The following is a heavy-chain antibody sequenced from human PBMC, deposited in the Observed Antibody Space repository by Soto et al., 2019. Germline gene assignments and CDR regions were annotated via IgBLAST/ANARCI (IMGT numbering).Heavy chain of an antibody. V-gene: IGHV6-1*01. D-gene: IGHD6-19*01. J-gene: IGHJ5*02. Sequence: SPTLSLTCAISGDSVSSNSAAWNWIRPSPSRGLEWLGRTYYRSKWYNDYAVSVKSRITINPDTSMNQFSLQLNSVTPEDTAVYYCARDANIAVAGTWVRWFDPWGQGTLVTVSS. CDR2: TYYRSKWYN. CDR1: GDSVSSNSAA. CDR3: ARDANIAVAGTWVRWFDP.